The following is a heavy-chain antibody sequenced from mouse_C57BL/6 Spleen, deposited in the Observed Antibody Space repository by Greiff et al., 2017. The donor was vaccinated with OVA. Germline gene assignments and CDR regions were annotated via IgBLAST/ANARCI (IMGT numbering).Heavy chain of an antibody. V-gene: IGHV1-63*01. J-gene: IGHJ2*01. CDR1: GYTFTNYW. D-gene: IGHD4-1*01. CDR2: IYPGGGYT. CDR3: ARGETGTGFDY. Sequence: VQVVESGAELVRPGTSVKMSCKASGYTFTNYWIGWAKQRPGHGLEWIGDIYPGGGYTNYNEKFKGKATLTADKSSSTAYMQFSSLTSEDSAIYYCARGETGTGFDYWGQGTTLTVSS.